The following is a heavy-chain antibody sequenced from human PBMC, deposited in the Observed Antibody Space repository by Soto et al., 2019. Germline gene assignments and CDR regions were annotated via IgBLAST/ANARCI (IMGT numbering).Heavy chain of an antibody. D-gene: IGHD2-15*01. J-gene: IGHJ4*02. Sequence: SETLCLTCTVSGGSTSGSYWSWIRQNPGKVLEWVGYIHYSGSTNYNPSLKSRVTMSVDSAKNQFSLQLTSVTAADTAVYFCTKYRRTDAEGYSCDYWGQGALVTVS. CDR3: TKYRRTDAEGYSCDY. CDR1: GGSTSGSY. V-gene: IGHV4-59*01. CDR2: IHYSGST.